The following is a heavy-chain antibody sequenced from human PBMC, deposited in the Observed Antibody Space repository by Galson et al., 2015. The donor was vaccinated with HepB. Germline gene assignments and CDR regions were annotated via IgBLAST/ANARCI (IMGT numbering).Heavy chain of an antibody. Sequence: SVKVSCKASGYTFTGYYMHWVRQAPGQGLEWMGWINPNSGGTNYAQKFQGRVTMTRDTSISTAYMELSRLRSDDTAVYYCARAYCSSTSCYNDAFDIWGQGTMVTVSS. CDR2: INPNSGGT. V-gene: IGHV1-2*02. J-gene: IGHJ3*02. CDR3: ARAYCSSTSCYNDAFDI. D-gene: IGHD2-2*02. CDR1: GYTFTGYY.